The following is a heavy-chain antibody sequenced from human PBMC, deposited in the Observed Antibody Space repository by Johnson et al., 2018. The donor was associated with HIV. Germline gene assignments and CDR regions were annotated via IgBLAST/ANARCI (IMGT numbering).Heavy chain of an antibody. Sequence: QMQLVESGGGVVQPGRSLRLSCAASGFTFSSYGMHWVRQAPGKGLEWVAVIWYDGSNKYYADSVKGRFTISRDNAKNSLYLQMNSLRAEDTAVYYCARVRPSKWLRSNDDVFDIWGQGTMVTVSS. J-gene: IGHJ3*02. CDR3: ARVRPSKWLRSNDDVFDI. V-gene: IGHV3-33*01. CDR1: GFTFSSYG. D-gene: IGHD5-12*01. CDR2: IWYDGSNK.